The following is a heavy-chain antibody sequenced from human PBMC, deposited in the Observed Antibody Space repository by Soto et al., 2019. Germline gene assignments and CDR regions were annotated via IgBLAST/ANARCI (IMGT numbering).Heavy chain of an antibody. CDR2: INPNSGGT. D-gene: IGHD2-15*01. V-gene: IGHV1-2*04. Sequence: QVQLVQSGAEVKKPGASVKVSCKASGYTCTGYYMHWVRQAPGQGLEWMGWINPNSGGTNYAQKFQGWVTMTRDTSISTAYMELSRLRSDDTAVYYYARDSCSGGSCSGFDYWGQGTLVTVSS. CDR1: GYTCTGYY. CDR3: ARDSCSGGSCSGFDY. J-gene: IGHJ4*02.